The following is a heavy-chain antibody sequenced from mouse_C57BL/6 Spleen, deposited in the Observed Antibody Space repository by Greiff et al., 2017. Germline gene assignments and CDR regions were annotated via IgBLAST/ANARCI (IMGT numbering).Heavy chain of an antibody. Sequence: VQLQQSGPELVKPGASVKISCKASGYSFTDYNMNWVKQSNGKSLEWIGVINPNYGTTSYNKKFKGKATLTVDQSSSTAYMQLNSLTSEDSAVYYCETYGSSPYAMDYWGKGTSVPVSS. CDR1: GYSFTDYN. J-gene: IGHJ4*01. D-gene: IGHD1-1*01. V-gene: IGHV1-39*01. CDR2: INPNYGTT. CDR3: ETYGSSPYAMDY.